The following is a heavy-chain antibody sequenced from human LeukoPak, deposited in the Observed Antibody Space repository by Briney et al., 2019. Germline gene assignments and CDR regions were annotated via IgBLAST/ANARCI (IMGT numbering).Heavy chain of an antibody. D-gene: IGHD3-9*01. J-gene: IGHJ4*02. Sequence: PGGSLRLSCAASGFFVSSNYMGWVRQAPGKGLEWVSVIYGGYRTYYADSVRGRFAISRDDSKNSFYLQVSSLRDEDTAVYFCASASPSSTGYVDYWGQGTLVTVSA. CDR2: IYGGYRT. CDR3: ASASPSSTGYVDY. V-gene: IGHV3-53*01. CDR1: GFFVSSNY.